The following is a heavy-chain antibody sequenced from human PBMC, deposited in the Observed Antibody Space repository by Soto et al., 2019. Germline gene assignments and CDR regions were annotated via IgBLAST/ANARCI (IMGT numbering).Heavy chain of an antibody. CDR1: GRSISSYY. Sequence: SETLSLTCTVSGRSISSYYWSWIRQPPGKGLEWIGYIYYSGSTNYNPSLKSRVTISVDTSKNQFSLKLSSVTAADTAVYYCARIGGPHSGRDHFDYCGQGTLVTVSS. CDR2: IYYSGST. J-gene: IGHJ4*02. D-gene: IGHD1-26*01. V-gene: IGHV4-59*08. CDR3: ARIGGPHSGRDHFDY.